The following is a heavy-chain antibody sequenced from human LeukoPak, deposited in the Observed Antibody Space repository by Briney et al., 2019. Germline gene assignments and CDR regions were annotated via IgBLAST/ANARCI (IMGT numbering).Heavy chain of an antibody. Sequence: ASVKVSCKASGYTFASYYMHWVRRAPGQGLEWMGIINPSGGSTSYAQKFQGRVTMTRDMSTSTVYMELSSLRSEDTAVYYCARGIRGSSGWLNYYYYYMDVWGKGTTVTVSS. CDR1: GYTFASYY. J-gene: IGHJ6*03. D-gene: IGHD6-19*01. CDR2: INPSGGST. V-gene: IGHV1-46*01. CDR3: ARGIRGSSGWLNYYYYYMDV.